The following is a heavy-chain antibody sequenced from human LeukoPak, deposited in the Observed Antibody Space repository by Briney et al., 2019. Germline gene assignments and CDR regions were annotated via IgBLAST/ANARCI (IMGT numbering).Heavy chain of an antibody. CDR3: AKDLDSGYDYGGFDY. D-gene: IGHD5-12*01. CDR1: GFTFSSYG. Sequence: PGGSLRLSCAASGFTFSSYGMHWVRQAPGKGLEWVAFTRYDGSNKYYADSVKGRFTISRDNSKNTLYLQMNSLRAEDTAVYYCAKDLDSGYDYGGFDYWGQGTLVTVSS. J-gene: IGHJ4*02. V-gene: IGHV3-30*02. CDR2: TRYDGSNK.